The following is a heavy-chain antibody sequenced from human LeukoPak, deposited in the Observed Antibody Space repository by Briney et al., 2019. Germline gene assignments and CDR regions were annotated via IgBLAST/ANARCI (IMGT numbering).Heavy chain of an antibody. V-gene: IGHV3-66*01. D-gene: IGHD2-2*01. Sequence: AGGSLRLSCAASGFTVSSNYMSWVRQAPGMGLEWVSVIYSGGSTYYADSVKSRFTISRDNSKNTLYLQMNSLRAEDTAVYYCARARSKIPAPNFDPWGQGTLVTVSS. CDR2: IYSGGST. CDR3: ARARSKIPAPNFDP. CDR1: GFTVSSNY. J-gene: IGHJ5*02.